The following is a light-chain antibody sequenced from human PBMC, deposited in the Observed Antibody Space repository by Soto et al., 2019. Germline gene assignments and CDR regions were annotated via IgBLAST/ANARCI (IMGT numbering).Light chain of an antibody. V-gene: IGLV2-14*01. Sequence: QSALTQPASVSGSPGQSITISCTGTTSDVGGKKYVSWYQQHPGKAPKLMIYEVSSRPSGVSNRFSGSKAGNTASLTISGFQAEDEADYYCSSYTTSNTYVFGTGTKLTVL. CDR1: TSDVGGKKY. CDR2: EVS. J-gene: IGLJ1*01. CDR3: SSYTTSNTYV.